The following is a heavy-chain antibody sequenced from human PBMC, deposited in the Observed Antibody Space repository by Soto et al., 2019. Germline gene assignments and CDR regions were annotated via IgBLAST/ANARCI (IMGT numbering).Heavy chain of an antibody. CDR3: ARVYSGSYSDS. CDR1: GASIRSNNW. D-gene: IGHD1-26*01. V-gene: IGHV4-4*02. CDR2: IFHSGST. J-gene: IGHJ4*02. Sequence: QVQLQESGPGLVKPSGTLSLTCAVSGASIRSNNWWSWVRQPPGKGLEWIGEIFHSGSTNYNPSLKTRLPISVDKSKNQFSLKLSSVTAADTAVYYCARVYSGSYSDSWGRGTLVTVSS.